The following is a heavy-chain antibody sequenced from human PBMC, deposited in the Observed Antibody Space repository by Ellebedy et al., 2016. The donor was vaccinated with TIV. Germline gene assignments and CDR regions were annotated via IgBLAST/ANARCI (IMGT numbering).Heavy chain of an antibody. CDR1: GFNFRSYW. J-gene: IGHJ5*01. Sequence: PGGSLRLSCAASGFNFRSYWMAWVRQAPGKGLEWVAKIRQEGDEIYYVESVKGRFTISRDNSKNSLFHQMNSLRVDDTALYYCARRASYGDYAVQVNPWFDPWGQGTTVTVSS. CDR3: ARRASYGDYAVQVNPWFDP. D-gene: IGHD4-17*01. V-gene: IGHV3-7*01. CDR2: IRQEGDEI.